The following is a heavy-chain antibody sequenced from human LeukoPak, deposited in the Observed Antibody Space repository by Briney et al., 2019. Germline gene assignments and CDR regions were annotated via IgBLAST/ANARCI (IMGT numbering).Heavy chain of an antibody. J-gene: IGHJ4*02. V-gene: IGHV3-23*01. CDR3: TKGSDFGSRSFSNDYFGY. D-gene: IGHD3-10*01. CDR2: ISGSGGTT. Sequence: GGSLRLSCAASGFTFSSYAMGWVRQAPGKGLEWVSSISGSGGTTYYADSVKGRFTISRDNSKNTLYLQMNSLRAEDTAVYYCTKGSDFGSRSFSNDYFGYWGQGTLVTVSS. CDR1: GFTFSSYA.